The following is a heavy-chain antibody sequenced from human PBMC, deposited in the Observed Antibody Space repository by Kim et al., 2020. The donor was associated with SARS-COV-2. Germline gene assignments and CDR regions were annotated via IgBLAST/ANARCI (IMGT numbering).Heavy chain of an antibody. J-gene: IGHJ3*02. Sequence: GGSLRLSCVASGFTVSSNYMSWVRQAPGKGLEWVSVIYSGGGTYYADSVKGRFTISRDNSKNTLYLQMNSLRAEDTAVYYCARDFYRNAFDIWGQGTMVTVSS. V-gene: IGHV3-53*01. CDR1: GFTVSSNY. CDR3: ARDFYRNAFDI. CDR2: IYSGGGT.